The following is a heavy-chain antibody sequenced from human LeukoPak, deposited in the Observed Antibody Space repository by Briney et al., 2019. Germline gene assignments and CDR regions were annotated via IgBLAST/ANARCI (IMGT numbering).Heavy chain of an antibody. D-gene: IGHD6-19*01. CDR1: GYTFTGYY. CDR3: ARVNPSGWPNYFDY. Sequence: ASVKVSCKASGYTFTGYYMHWVRQAPGQGLEWMGWIDPNSGGTNYAQKFQGRVTMTRDTSISTAYMELSRLRPDDTAVYYCARVNPSGWPNYFDYWGQGTLVTVSS. V-gene: IGHV1-2*02. J-gene: IGHJ4*02. CDR2: IDPNSGGT.